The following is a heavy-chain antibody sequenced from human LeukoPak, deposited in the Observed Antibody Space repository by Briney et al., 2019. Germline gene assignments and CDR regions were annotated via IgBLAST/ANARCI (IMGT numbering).Heavy chain of an antibody. Sequence: GGSLRLSCATSGFTFSSYGMSWVRQAPGKGLEWVSAISGSGGITYYADSVKGRFTISRDISKNTLYLQMNSLRAEDTAVYYCAKDSDILYLNYMDVWGKGTTVTISS. D-gene: IGHD3-9*01. CDR2: ISGSGGIT. J-gene: IGHJ6*03. V-gene: IGHV3-23*01. CDR1: GFTFSSYG. CDR3: AKDSDILYLNYMDV.